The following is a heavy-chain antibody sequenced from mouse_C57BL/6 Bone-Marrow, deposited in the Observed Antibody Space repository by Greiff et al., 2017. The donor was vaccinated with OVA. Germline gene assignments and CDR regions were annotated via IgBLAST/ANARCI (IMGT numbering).Heavy chain of an antibody. D-gene: IGHD3-3*01. J-gene: IGHJ1*03. CDR2: IHPNSGST. V-gene: IGHV1-64*01. CDR1: GYTFTSYW. CDR3: AKGPDWYFDV. Sequence: VQLQQSGAELVKPGASVKLSCKASGYTFTSYWMHWVKQRPGQGLEWIGMIHPNSGSTYYNEKFKSKATLTVDKSSSTAYMQLSSLTSEDSAVYYCAKGPDWYFDVWGTGTTVTVSS.